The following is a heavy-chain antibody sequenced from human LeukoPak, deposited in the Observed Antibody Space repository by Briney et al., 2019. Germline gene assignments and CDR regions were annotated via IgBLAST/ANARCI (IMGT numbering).Heavy chain of an antibody. Sequence: SETLSLTCTVSGGSISSDSYYWGWIRQPPGKELEWIGSIYFSGNTYYNPSLKSRVTMSLDTSKNQFSLKLSSVTAADTAVYSCAREDSSGYFDYWGQGTLVTVSS. CDR1: GGSISSDSYY. CDR3: AREDSSGYFDY. V-gene: IGHV4-39*07. D-gene: IGHD3-22*01. J-gene: IGHJ4*02. CDR2: IYFSGNT.